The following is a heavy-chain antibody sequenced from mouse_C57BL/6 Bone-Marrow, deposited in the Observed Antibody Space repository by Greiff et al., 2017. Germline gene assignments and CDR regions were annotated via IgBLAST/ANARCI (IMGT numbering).Heavy chain of an antibody. D-gene: IGHD2-5*01. V-gene: IGHV1-26*01. CDR2: INPNNGGT. Sequence: EVQLQQSGPELVKPGASVKISCKASGYTFTDYYLNWVKQSHGKSLEWIGDINPNNGGTSYNQKFKGKATLTVDKSSSTAYMELRSLTSEDSAVYYCARLYSNFYYFDYWGQGTTLTVSS. J-gene: IGHJ2*01. CDR1: GYTFTDYY. CDR3: ARLYSNFYYFDY.